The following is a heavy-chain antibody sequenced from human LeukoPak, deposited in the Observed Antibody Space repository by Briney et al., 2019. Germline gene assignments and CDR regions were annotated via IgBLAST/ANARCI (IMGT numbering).Heavy chain of an antibody. J-gene: IGHJ4*02. D-gene: IGHD3-3*01. CDR3: ARDSSRVTIFGVVPPVFDY. V-gene: IGHV1-2*02. CDR1: GYTFTGDY. Sequence: ASVKVSCKASGYTFTGDYMHWVRQAPGQGLEWMGWINPNSGGTNYAQKFQGRVTMTRDTSISTAYMELGRLRSDDTAVYYCARDSSRVTIFGVVPPVFDYWGQGTLVTVSS. CDR2: INPNSGGT.